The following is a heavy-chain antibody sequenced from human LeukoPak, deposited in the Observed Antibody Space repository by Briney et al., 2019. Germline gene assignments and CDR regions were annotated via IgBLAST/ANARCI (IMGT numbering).Heavy chain of an antibody. CDR1: GFTFSSYG. Sequence: GGSLRLSCAASGFTFSSYGMHWVRQAPGKGLEWVAVISYDGSNKYYADSVKGRFTISRDNAKNSLYLQMNSLRAEDTAIYYCTRVGYIDEGIDYWGQGTLVTVSS. D-gene: IGHD5-24*01. J-gene: IGHJ4*02. V-gene: IGHV3-30*03. CDR3: TRVGYIDEGIDY. CDR2: ISYDGSNK.